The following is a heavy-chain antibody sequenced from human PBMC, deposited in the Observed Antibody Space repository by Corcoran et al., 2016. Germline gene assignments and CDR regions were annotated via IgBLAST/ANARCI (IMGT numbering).Heavy chain of an antibody. CDR2: INPNSGGT. V-gene: IGHV1-2*02. CDR1: GYTFTDYY. J-gene: IGHJ4*02. Sequence: QVQLVQSGAEVKKPGASVKVSCKASGYTFTDYYIHWVRQAPGQGIEWVGWINPNSGGTNYAQKFQGRVTMTRDTSIRTAYMELSSLRADDTAVYYCARTFYDFWSAYCFDYWGQGTLVTVSS. D-gene: IGHD3-3*01. CDR3: ARTFYDFWSAYCFDY.